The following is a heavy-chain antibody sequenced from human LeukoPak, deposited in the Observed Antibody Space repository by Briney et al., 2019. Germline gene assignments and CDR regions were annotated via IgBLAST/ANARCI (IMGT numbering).Heavy chain of an antibody. CDR3: TRGGFTFFDI. CDR1: AGPISSNSYY. CDR2: IYYSGTT. J-gene: IGHJ3*02. V-gene: IGHV4-39*07. D-gene: IGHD1-26*01. Sequence: SETLSLTCTVSAGPISSNSYYWGRVRQPPGKGLEWIRIIYYSGTTYYNPSLSSRITISVDTSKNQSSRELSSVTATDTAVYYCTRGGFTFFDIWSQGTMVTVP.